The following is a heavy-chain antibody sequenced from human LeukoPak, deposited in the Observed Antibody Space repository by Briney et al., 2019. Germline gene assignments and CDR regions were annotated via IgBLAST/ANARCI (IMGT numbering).Heavy chain of an antibody. CDR1: GFTFSDYY. CDR3: ARITMVRGEYYFDY. CDR2: ISRSGSTI. V-gene: IGHV3-11*01. D-gene: IGHD3-10*01. J-gene: IGHJ4*02. Sequence: PGGSLRLSCAASGFTFSDYYMSWIHQAPGKGLEWVSYISRSGSTIYYADSVKGRFTISRDNAKNSLYLQMNSLRAEDTAVYYCARITMVRGEYYFDYWGQGTLVTVSS.